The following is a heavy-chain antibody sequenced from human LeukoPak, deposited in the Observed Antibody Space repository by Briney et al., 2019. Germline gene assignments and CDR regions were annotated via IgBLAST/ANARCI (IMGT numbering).Heavy chain of an antibody. J-gene: IGHJ4*02. CDR1: GFTFSSYD. Sequence: GGSLRLSCAASGFTFSSYDMGWVRQAPGKGLEWVSAISGSGGSTYYADSVKGRFTVSRDNSKNTLYLQMNSLTAEDTALYFCAKDQSSGTYYDYWGQGTLVTVSS. V-gene: IGHV3-23*01. CDR2: ISGSGGST. CDR3: AKDQSSGTYYDY. D-gene: IGHD1-26*01.